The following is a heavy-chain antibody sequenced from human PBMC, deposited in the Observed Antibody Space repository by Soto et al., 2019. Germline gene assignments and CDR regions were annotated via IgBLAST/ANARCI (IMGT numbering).Heavy chain of an antibody. V-gene: IGHV3-30*03. D-gene: IGHD1-7*01. J-gene: IGHJ6*02. CDR1: GFTFNSYG. Sequence: QVQLVESGGGVVQPGRSLRLSCAASGFTFNSYGMHWVRQAPGKGLEWVAVISYDGSNKYYADSVKGRFTISRDNSKDTVYLQMNSLRAEDTAVYYCATAEARRELYYYYGIDFRGQGTTVTVSS. CDR3: ATAEARRELYYYYGIDF. CDR2: ISYDGSNK.